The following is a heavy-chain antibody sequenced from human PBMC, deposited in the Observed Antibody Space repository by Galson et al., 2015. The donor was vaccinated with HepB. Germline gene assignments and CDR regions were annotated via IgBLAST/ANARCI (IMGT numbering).Heavy chain of an antibody. CDR3: AKVGYSGYGHFDH. V-gene: IGHV3-23*01. Sequence: SLRLSCAASGFIFLSYSMTWVRQAPGKGLEWVAGISGGGGDPQYADSVKGRFTISRDNFKTTLYLQMNSLTPQDTAIYYCAKVGYSGYGHFDHWGQGTLVTVSP. J-gene: IGHJ4*02. D-gene: IGHD5-12*01. CDR1: GFIFLSYS. CDR2: ISGGGGDP.